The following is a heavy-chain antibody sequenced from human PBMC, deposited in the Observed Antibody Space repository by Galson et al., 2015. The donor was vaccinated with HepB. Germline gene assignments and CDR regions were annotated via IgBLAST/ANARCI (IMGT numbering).Heavy chain of an antibody. CDR2: IYPGDSDT. J-gene: IGHJ5*02. CDR3: ARLSGRWIQLRGGTNWFDP. CDR1: GYSFTNYW. D-gene: IGHD5-18*01. V-gene: IGHV5-51*01. Sequence: QSGAEVKKPGESLKISCKGSGYSFTNYWIGWVRQMPGKGLEWMGIIYPGDSDTRYSPSFQGQVTISADKSISTAYLQWSSLKASDTAMYYCARLSGRWIQLRGGTNWFDPWGQGTLVTVSS.